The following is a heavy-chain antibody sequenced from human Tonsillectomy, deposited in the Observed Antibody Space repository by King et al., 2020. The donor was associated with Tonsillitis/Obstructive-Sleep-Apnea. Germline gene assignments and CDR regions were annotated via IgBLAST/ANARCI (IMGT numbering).Heavy chain of an antibody. CDR3: ARDERVGDYYYYYYMDV. D-gene: IGHD1-26*01. J-gene: IGHJ6*03. CDR1: GGTFSSYA. V-gene: IGHV1-69*09. CDR2: IIPILGIA. Sequence: VQLVKSGAEVKKPGSSVKVSCKASGGTFSSYAISWVRQAPGQGLEWMGRIIPILGIANYAQKFQGRVTITADKSTSTAYMELSSLRSEDTAVYYCARDERVGDYYYYYYMDVWGKGTTVTVSS.